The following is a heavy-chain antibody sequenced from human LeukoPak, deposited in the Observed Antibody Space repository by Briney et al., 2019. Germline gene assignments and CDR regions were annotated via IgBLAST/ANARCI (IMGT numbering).Heavy chain of an antibody. CDR3: AKNPVAYYFDY. Sequence: PGGSLRLSCAASGFTFSSYAMSWVRQAPGKGLEWVSGISGSGGHTYYADSVKGRFTISRNNSKNTLYLQMNSLRAEDTAVYYCAKNPVAYYFDYWGQGTLVTVSS. CDR2: ISGSGGHT. CDR1: GFTFSSYA. V-gene: IGHV3-23*01. J-gene: IGHJ4*02.